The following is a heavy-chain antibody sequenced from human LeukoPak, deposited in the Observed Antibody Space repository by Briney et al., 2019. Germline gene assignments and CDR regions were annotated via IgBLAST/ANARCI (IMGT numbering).Heavy chain of an antibody. CDR1: GGSISSGGYY. CDR3: ARDRVLISSGWFDY. Sequence: SETLSLTCTVSGGSISSGGYYWSWIRQHPGKGLEWIGYIYYSGSAYYNPSLKSRVTISVDTSKNQFSLKLSSVTAADTAVYYCARDRVLISSGWFDYWGQGTLVTVSS. CDR2: IYYSGSA. D-gene: IGHD6-19*01. V-gene: IGHV4-31*03. J-gene: IGHJ4*02.